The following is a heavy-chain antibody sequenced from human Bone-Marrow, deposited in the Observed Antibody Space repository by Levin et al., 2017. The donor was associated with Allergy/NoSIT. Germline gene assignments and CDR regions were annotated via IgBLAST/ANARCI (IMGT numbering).Heavy chain of an antibody. Sequence: NPSETLSLTCAVYGGSFSGYYWSWIRQPPGRGLEWIGEINHSGSTTYNPSLKSRVTISVDTSKNQISLRLSSVTAADTAVYYCATYSTSRAFDYWGQGTLVTVSS. CDR1: GGSFSGYY. V-gene: IGHV4-34*01. CDR2: INHSGST. J-gene: IGHJ4*02. CDR3: ATYSTSRAFDY. D-gene: IGHD6-13*01.